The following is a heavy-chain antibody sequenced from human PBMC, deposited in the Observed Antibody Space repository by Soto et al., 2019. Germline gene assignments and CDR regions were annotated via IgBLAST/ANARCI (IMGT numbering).Heavy chain of an antibody. Sequence: QVQLVQSGAEVKKPGDSMKVSCRTSGYTFSGFYIHWVRQAPGQGLESMGWIYPDSGGTDYAQKFQGRVTMTRDTSISTAYMELSRLRSDDTAVYYCRVTGVSEVDYWGQGTLVTVSS. D-gene: IGHD2-8*01. CDR2: IYPDSGGT. CDR3: RVTGVSEVDY. V-gene: IGHV1-2*02. CDR1: GYTFSGFY. J-gene: IGHJ4*02.